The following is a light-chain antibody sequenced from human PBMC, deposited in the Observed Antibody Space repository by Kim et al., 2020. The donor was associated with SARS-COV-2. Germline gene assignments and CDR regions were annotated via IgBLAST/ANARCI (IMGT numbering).Light chain of an antibody. J-gene: IGLJ3*02. CDR3: SSYTTIRTWV. CDR2: DVN. V-gene: IGLV2-14*04. Sequence: GQSITISCTGTSSDVGAYNYVSWYQQHPGKAPKLIIYDVNKRPSGVSNRFSGSKSGNTASLTISGLRAEDEADYYCSSYTTIRTWVFGGGTQLTVL. CDR1: SSDVGAYNY.